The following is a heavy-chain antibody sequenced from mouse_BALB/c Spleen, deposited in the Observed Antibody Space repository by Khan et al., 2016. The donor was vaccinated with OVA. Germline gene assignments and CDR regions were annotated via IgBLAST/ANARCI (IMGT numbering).Heavy chain of an antibody. J-gene: IGHJ2*01. Sequence: DVEPVEPGGGFVQPGGSLKLSCAAFGFTFSSYGMSLVRQSPDKRLELAANFNSNGGSIYSPDSVKGRFTISRDNAKNTLYLQMSSLKSEDTAMYYCARMARTINWGQGTTLTVSS. CDR3: ARMARTIN. CDR2: FNSNGGSI. V-gene: IGHV5-6-3*01. CDR1: GFTFSSYG.